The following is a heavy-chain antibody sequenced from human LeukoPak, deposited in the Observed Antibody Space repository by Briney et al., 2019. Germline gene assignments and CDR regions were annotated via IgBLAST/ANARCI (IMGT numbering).Heavy chain of an antibody. CDR3: AREDWYFDL. CDR2: INDSGST. V-gene: IGHV4-34*01. CDR1: GGSFIDFY. J-gene: IGHJ2*01. Sequence: ASETLSLTCAVNGGSFIDFYWTWIRQPPGKGLEWIGEINDSGSTKYSPSLGSRVTISLDTSKNQFSLKLTSVTAADTAVYYCAREDWYFDLWGCGTLVTVSS.